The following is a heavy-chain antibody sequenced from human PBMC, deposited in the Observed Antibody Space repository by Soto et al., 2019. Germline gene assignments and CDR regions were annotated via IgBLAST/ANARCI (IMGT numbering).Heavy chain of an antibody. J-gene: IGHJ6*02. CDR1: GFTFSNYA. D-gene: IGHD3-10*01. CDR2: ISGSGRNT. V-gene: IGHV3-23*01. Sequence: EVQMLESGGGLVHPGGSLRLSCAASGFTFSNYAMNWVRQAPGKGLAWVSSISGSGRNTYYADSVKGRLTISRDSSKNTLYLQINSLRVEDTGVYYCAKDLNGSGSFTSYYHYGMDVWGQGTKVTVSS. CDR3: AKDLNGSGSFTSYYHYGMDV.